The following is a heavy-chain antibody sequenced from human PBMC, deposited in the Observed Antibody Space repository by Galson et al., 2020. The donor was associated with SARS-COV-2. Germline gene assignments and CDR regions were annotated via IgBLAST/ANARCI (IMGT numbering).Heavy chain of an antibody. CDR2: INAGNGNT. CDR3: ARDEADVTIFGVVIYRGWFDP. CDR1: GYTFTSYA. J-gene: IGHJ5*02. Sequence: ASVKVSCKASGYTFTSYAMHWVRQAPGQRLEWMGWINAGNGNTKYSQKFQGRVTITRDTSASTAYMELSSLRSEDTAVYYCARDEADVTIFGVVIYRGWFDPWGQVTLVTGSS. V-gene: IGHV1-3*01. D-gene: IGHD3-3*01.